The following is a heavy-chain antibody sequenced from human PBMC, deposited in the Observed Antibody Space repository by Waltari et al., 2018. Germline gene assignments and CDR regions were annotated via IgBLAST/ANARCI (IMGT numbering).Heavy chain of an antibody. J-gene: IGHJ4*02. CDR1: GFLLSHNY. CDR3: ARAGLGSPSQWSQLLDS. Sequence: EVLLVESGGGLIHPGGSLRLSCAASGFLLSHNYMTWVRQAPGRGLEWGSGLHAGGATFYEESVKGRFTISRDDSKNILYLQMNSLRAEDTATYCCARAGLGSPSQWSQLLDSWGQGTLVTISP. CDR2: LHAGGAT. D-gene: IGHD6-19*01. V-gene: IGHV3-53*01.